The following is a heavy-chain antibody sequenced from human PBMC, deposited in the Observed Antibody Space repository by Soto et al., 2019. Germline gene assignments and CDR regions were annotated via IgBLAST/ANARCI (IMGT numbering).Heavy chain of an antibody. CDR2: IKSKIDGETT. CDR3: TPLALKYVSGWYEFSD. D-gene: IGHD6-19*01. CDR1: GFTFSNVW. J-gene: IGHJ4*02. Sequence: EAQLVESGGGLVKPGGSLRLSCAASGFTFSNVWMHWVRQAPGKGLEWVGRIKSKIDGETTDYAAPVKGRFSISRDDSKNTLYLQMNSLKTEDTAVYYCTPLALKYVSGWYEFSDWGQGTLVTVSS. V-gene: IGHV3-15*07.